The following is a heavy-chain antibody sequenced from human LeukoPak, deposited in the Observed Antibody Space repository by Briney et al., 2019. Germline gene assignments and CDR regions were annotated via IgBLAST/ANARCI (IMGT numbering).Heavy chain of an antibody. V-gene: IGHV3-7*01. J-gene: IGHJ4*02. Sequence: GGSLRLSCAASGFTFNNYWMGWVRLAPGKGLEWVANINQDGAETYYIDSVKGRFTVSRDNAKNSLYLQMNSLRAEDTAVYYCAKAGALWFGGSLFDYWGQGTLVTVSS. CDR3: AKAGALWFGGSLFDY. D-gene: IGHD3-10*01. CDR2: INQDGAET. CDR1: GFTFNNYW.